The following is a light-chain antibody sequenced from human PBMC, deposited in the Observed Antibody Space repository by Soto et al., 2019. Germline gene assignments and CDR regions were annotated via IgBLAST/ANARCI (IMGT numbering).Light chain of an antibody. CDR2: GDS. V-gene: IGLV1-40*01. CDR1: SSNIGAGYN. J-gene: IGLJ3*02. Sequence: QSVLTQPASVAGAPGQRVTISCTGSSSNIGAGYNVHWYQQVPGTAPKLLIYGDSNRPSGVPDRFSGSKSGTSACLASTGLQAEDEADYYGQSYDSSVSGWLFGGGTQLTVL. CDR3: QSYDSSVSGWL.